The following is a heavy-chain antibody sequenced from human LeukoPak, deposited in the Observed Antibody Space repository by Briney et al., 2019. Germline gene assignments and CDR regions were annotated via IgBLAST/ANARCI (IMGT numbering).Heavy chain of an antibody. V-gene: IGHV3-30-3*01. D-gene: IGHD3-10*01. CDR3: AKVLGFFTMVRGVPLDY. CDR1: GFTFSSYA. Sequence: PGGSLRLSCAASGFTFSSYAMHWVRQAPGKGLEWVAVISYDGSNKYYADSVKGRFTISRDNSKNTLYLQMNSLRAEDTAVYYCAKVLGFFTMVRGVPLDYWGQGTLVTVSS. CDR2: ISYDGSNK. J-gene: IGHJ4*02.